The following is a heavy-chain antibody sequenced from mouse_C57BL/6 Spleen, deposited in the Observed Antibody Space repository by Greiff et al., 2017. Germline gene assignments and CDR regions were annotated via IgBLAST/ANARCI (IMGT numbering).Heavy chain of an antibody. CDR2: IDPENGDT. CDR3: TTDYYGSYIDY. V-gene: IGHV14-4*01. CDR1: GFNIKDDY. Sequence: VQLQQSGAELVRPGASVKLSCTASGFNIKDDYMHWVKQRPEQGLEWIGWIDPENGDTEYASKFQGKATITADTSSNTAYLQLSSLTSEDTAVYYCTTDYYGSYIDYWGQGTTLTVSS. D-gene: IGHD1-1*01. J-gene: IGHJ2*01.